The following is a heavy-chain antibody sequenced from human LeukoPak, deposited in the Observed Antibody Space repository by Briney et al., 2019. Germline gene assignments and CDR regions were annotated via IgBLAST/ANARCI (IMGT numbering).Heavy chain of an antibody. D-gene: IGHD6-13*01. CDR2: IWYDGSNK. V-gene: IGHV3-33*01. J-gene: IGHJ4*02. CDR3: AREDTSWYRYYFDY. Sequence: GGSLRLSCVASGFTFSSYGMHWVRQAPGKGLEWVAVIWYDGSNKYYADSVKGRFTISRDNSKNTLYLQMNSLRAEDTAVYYCAREDTSWYRYYFDYWGQGTLVTVSS. CDR1: GFTFSSYG.